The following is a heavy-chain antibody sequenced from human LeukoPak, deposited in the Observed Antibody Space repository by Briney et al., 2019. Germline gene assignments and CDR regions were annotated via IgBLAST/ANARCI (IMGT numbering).Heavy chain of an antibody. D-gene: IGHD3-9*01. J-gene: IGHJ4*02. CDR2: INPNSGGT. Sequence: ASVKVSCKASGYTFTGYYMHWVRQAPGQGLEWMGWINPNSGGTNYAQKFQGRVTMTRDTSISTAYMELSRLRSDDTAVYYGAREMGEYYDILTGYFPFDYWSQGTLVTVSS. V-gene: IGHV1-2*02. CDR1: GYTFTGYY. CDR3: AREMGEYYDILTGYFPFDY.